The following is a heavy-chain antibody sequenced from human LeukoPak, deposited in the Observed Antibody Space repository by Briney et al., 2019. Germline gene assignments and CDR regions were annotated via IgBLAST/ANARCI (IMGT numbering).Heavy chain of an antibody. Sequence: GGSLRLSCAASGFTVSSWAMSWVRQAPGKGLEWVSVIYSGGSTYYADSVKGRFTISRDNSKNTLYLQMNSLRAEDTAVYYCARDRSSHDAFDIWGQGTMVTVSS. D-gene: IGHD6-13*01. CDR1: GFTVSSWA. CDR3: ARDRSSHDAFDI. J-gene: IGHJ3*02. CDR2: IYSGGST. V-gene: IGHV3-66*02.